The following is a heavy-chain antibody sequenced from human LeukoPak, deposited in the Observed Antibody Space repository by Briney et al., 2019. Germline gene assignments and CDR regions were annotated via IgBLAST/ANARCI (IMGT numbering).Heavy chain of an antibody. CDR3: ARVSRSTAFDI. CDR1: GLTLSDSD. CDR2: ISSSDDTT. D-gene: IGHD5/OR15-5a*01. J-gene: IGHJ3*02. V-gene: IGHV3-11*01. Sequence: GGSLRLSCVASGLTLSDSDMSWIRQAPGKGLEWVSYISSSDDTTSYTDSVKGRFTISRDRAKNSLYLQMNGLRAEDTALYYCARVSRSTAFDIWGQGTTVTVSS.